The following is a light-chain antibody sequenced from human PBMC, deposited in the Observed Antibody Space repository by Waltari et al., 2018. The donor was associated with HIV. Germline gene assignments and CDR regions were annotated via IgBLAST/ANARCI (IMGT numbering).Light chain of an antibody. V-gene: IGKV3-15*01. CDR2: GAS. CDR1: QSVSSN. CDR3: QQYGSSPIT. Sequence: EIVMTQSPPTLSVSPGERATLSCRASQSVSSNLAWYQQKPGQAPRLLIYGASTRPTGIPVRFSGSGSGTEFTLTISSLQSEDFAVYYCQQYGSSPITFGGGTKVEIK. J-gene: IGKJ4*01.